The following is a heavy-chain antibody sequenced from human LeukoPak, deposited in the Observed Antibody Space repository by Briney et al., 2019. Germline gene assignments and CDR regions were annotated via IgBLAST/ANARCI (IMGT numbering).Heavy chain of an antibody. J-gene: IGHJ4*02. CDR2: ISSSGSTI. V-gene: IGHV3-48*03. CDR3: ARDHCSSTSCYDFDY. CDR1: GFTFSSYE. Sequence: PGGSLRLSCAASGFTFSSYEMNWVRQAPGKGLEWVSYISSSGSTIYYADSVKGRFTSSRDNVKNSLYLQMNSLRAEDTAVYYCARDHCSSTSCYDFDYWGQGTLVTVSS. D-gene: IGHD2-2*01.